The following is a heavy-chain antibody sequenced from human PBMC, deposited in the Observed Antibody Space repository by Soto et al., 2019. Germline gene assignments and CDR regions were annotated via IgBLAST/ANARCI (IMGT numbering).Heavy chain of an antibody. D-gene: IGHD3-3*01. V-gene: IGHV2-5*02. CDR2: IYWDDDK. Sequence: QITLKESGPPLVKPTQTLTLTCTFSGFSISTSGVGVGWIRQPPGKALEWLALIYWDDDKRYSPSLNNRLTIIKDTSKNQRVLTRTNMVPVDTAKYYYQQSLWTGTKAYVDYWGQGTLVSVSS. J-gene: IGHJ4*02. CDR1: GFSISTSGVG. CDR3: QQSLWTGTKAYVDY.